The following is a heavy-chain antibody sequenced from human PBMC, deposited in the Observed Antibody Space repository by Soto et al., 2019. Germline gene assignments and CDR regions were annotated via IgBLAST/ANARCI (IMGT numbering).Heavy chain of an antibody. CDR2: IYYSGST. CDR1: GGSISSSSYY. J-gene: IGHJ5*02. V-gene: IGHV4-39*01. D-gene: IGHD6-13*01. Sequence: QLQLQESGPGLVKPSETLSLTCTVSGGSISSSSYYWGWIRQPPGKGLEWIGSIYYSGSTYYNPSLRSRVTIAVDTSKNQFSLKLSSVAAADTAVYCCARLGMFDPWGQGTLVTVSS. CDR3: ARLGMFDP.